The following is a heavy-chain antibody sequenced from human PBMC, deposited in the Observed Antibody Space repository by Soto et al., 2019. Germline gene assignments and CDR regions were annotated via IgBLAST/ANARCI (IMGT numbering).Heavy chain of an antibody. CDR2: VKDGGHT. V-gene: IGHV4-34*01. J-gene: IGHJ4*02. CDR3: ARGQEGVVATH. CDR1: GGSLSGYY. Sequence: QVQLQQWGAGLLKPSETLSLNCAVTGGSLSGYYWSWIRQPPGKGLECIGEVKDGGHTNYSPSRRGRVTISSDTSNNQFSLRLNSVTAADTGVYYCARGQEGVVATHWDQGSLVTVSS. D-gene: IGHD5-12*01.